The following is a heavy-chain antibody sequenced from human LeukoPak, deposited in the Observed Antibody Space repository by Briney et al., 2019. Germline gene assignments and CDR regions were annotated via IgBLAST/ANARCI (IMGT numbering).Heavy chain of an antibody. CDR2: INHSGST. V-gene: IGHV4-34*01. Sequence: SSETLSLTCAVYGGSFSGYYWSWIRQPPGKGLEWIGEINHSGSTNYNPSLKSRVTISVDTSKKQFSLKLSSVTAADTAVYYCVTYYFDSSGPKKNYWGQGTLVTVSS. J-gene: IGHJ4*02. D-gene: IGHD3-22*01. CDR1: GGSFSGYY. CDR3: VTYYFDSSGPKKNY.